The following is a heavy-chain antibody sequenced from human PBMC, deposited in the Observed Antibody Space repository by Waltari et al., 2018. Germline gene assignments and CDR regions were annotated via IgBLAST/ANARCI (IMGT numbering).Heavy chain of an antibody. CDR2: IVVGSGNT. D-gene: IGHD2-21*02. CDR1: GFTFTSSA. Sequence: QMQLVQSGPEVKKPGTSVKVSCKASGFTFTSSAMQWVRQARGQRLEWIGWIVVGSGNTNYAQKFQERVTITRDMSTSTAYMELSSLRSEDTAVYYCAALDHGGNSRPYYFDYWGQGTLVTVSS. V-gene: IGHV1-58*02. J-gene: IGHJ4*02. CDR3: AALDHGGNSRPYYFDY.